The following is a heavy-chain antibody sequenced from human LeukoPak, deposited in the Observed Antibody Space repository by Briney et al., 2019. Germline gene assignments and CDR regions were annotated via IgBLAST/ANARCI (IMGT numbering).Heavy chain of an antibody. CDR3: ARGFTVKSRGSDFDY. J-gene: IGHJ4*02. V-gene: IGHV6-1*01. Sequence: SQTLSLTCAVSGDTVSSNSAAWNWIRQSPSRGLEWLGRTYYRSKWYNDYAVSVKSRITINPDTSKNQFSLQLNSVTPEDTAVYYCARGFTVKSRGSDFDYWGQGTLVTVSS. CDR2: TYYRSKWYN. D-gene: IGHD3-10*01. CDR1: GDTVSSNSAA.